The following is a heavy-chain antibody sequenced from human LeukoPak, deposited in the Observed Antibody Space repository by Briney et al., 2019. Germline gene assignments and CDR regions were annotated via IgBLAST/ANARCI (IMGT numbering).Heavy chain of an antibody. CDR3: VRFRGGAFWFDP. V-gene: IGHV4-61*02. J-gene: IGHJ5*02. CDR1: GGSISSSSYY. Sequence: SETLSLTCTVSGGSISSSSYYWGWIRQPAGKALEWIGRIYISESTKYNPSLKSRVTISVDTSKNQFSLKLSSVTAADTAVYYCVRFRGGAFWFDPWGQGTLVTVSS. CDR2: IYISEST. D-gene: IGHD2-15*01.